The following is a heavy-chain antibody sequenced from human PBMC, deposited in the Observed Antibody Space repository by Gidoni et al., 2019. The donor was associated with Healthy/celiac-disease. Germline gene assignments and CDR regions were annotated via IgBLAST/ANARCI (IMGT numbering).Heavy chain of an antibody. CDR1: GFTFSSYG. V-gene: IGHV3-30*02. Sequence: QVQLVESGGGVVQPGGSLRLSCAASGFTFSSYGMHWVRQAPGKGMGRVAFIRDDGRKKYYADSVKGRFTISRDNSKNTLYLQMNSLRAEDTAVYYCAKDWPNIVVVPAAMYYYYGMDVWGQGTTVTVSS. CDR2: IRDDGRKK. CDR3: AKDWPNIVVVPAAMYYYYGMDV. J-gene: IGHJ6*02. D-gene: IGHD2-2*01.